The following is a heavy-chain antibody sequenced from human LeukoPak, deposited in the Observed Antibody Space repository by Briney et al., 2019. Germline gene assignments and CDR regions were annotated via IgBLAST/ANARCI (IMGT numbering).Heavy chain of an antibody. CDR1: VYTFTIYY. D-gene: IGHD2-2*01. J-gene: IGHJ5*01. CDR3: ASTDCSSTGCCTNCFDS. V-gene: IGHV1-46*01. Sequence: ASVKVSFKGTVYTFTIYYMHWVRQAPGQGLEWMGIINPSGGSTTYAKKFQGRVTMTRDTSTSTVYIELTSLISDDPAVYSCASTDCSSTGCCTNCFDSWGQGTLVTVSS. CDR2: INPSGGST.